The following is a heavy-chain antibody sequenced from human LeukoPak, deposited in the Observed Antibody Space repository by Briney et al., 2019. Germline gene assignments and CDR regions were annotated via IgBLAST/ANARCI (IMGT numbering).Heavy chain of an antibody. J-gene: IGHJ6*02. V-gene: IGHV1-46*01. CDR2: INPSGGST. CDR1: GYTFTSYY. CDR3: ARDLGYDSSGYWDYYYYYGMDV. Sequence: GASVTVSCKASGYTFTSYYMHWVRQPPGQGLEWMGIINPSGGSTSYAQRFQGRVTMTRDTSTSTVYMELSSLRSEDTAVYYCARDLGYDSSGYWDYYYYYGMDVWGQGTTVTVSS. D-gene: IGHD3-22*01.